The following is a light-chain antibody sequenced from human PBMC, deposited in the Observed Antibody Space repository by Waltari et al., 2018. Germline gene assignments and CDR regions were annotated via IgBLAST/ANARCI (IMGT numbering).Light chain of an antibody. CDR3: QQYYSIPYT. CDR2: WAS. V-gene: IGKV4-1*01. J-gene: IGKJ2*01. Sequence: DIVMTQSPESLTVSLGERATINCKSSQSVLYNSNNKNYLAWYQQKPGQPPKLIIYWASTRESGVPDRFSGSGSGTDFTLTISSLQAEDVAVYYCQQYYSIPYTFGQRTKLEIK. CDR1: QSVLYNSNNKNY.